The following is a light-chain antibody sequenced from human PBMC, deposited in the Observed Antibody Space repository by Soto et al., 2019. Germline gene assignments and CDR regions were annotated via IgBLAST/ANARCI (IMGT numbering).Light chain of an antibody. V-gene: IGLV1-51*01. CDR3: GSWDSSLSAYV. J-gene: IGLJ1*01. Sequence: QSVRTQPPSVSAAPGQKVTISCSGSSSNIEGNSVSWYQQLPGTAPKLLIYDDNKRPSGIPDRFSGSKSGTSATLGITGFQTGEEADYYCGSWDSSLSAYVFGTGTKVTVL. CDR2: DDN. CDR1: SSNIEGNS.